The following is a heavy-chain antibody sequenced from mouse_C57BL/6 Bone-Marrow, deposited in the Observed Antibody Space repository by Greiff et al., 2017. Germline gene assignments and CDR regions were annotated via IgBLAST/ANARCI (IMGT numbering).Heavy chain of an antibody. V-gene: IGHV6-3*01. D-gene: IGHD3-2*02. CDR2: IRLKSDNYAT. J-gene: IGHJ3*01. Sequence: EVKLVESGGGLVQPGGSMKLSCVASGFTFSNYWMNWVRQSPEKGLEWVAQIRLKSDNYATHYAESVKGRFTISRDDSKSSVYLQMNNLRAEDTGIYYYTEGAAQATSFAYWGQGTLVTVSA. CDR3: TEGAAQATSFAY. CDR1: GFTFSNYW.